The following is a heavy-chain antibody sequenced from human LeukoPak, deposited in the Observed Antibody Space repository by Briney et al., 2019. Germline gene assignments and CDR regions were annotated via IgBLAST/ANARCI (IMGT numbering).Heavy chain of an antibody. CDR2: SSGSGGST. CDR3: AKNYRSAYNWFDP. V-gene: IGHV3-23*01. CDR1: GFTFSIYA. J-gene: IGHJ5*02. Sequence: GGSLRLSCAASGFTFSIYAMSWVRQAPGKGLEWVLDSSGSGGSTYYADSVMGRFTISRDNSKNTLYLQMNSLRAEDTAVYYWAKNYRSAYNWFDPWGQGTLVTVSS. D-gene: IGHD1-7*01.